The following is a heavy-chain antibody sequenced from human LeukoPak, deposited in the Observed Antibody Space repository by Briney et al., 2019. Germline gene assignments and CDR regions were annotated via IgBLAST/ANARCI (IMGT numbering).Heavy chain of an antibody. J-gene: IGHJ4*02. CDR1: GFTFSTYR. CDR2: IRYDGSNK. CDR3: AKDKDPWKSTSISDFDY. D-gene: IGHD1-1*01. V-gene: IGHV3-30*02. Sequence: GGSLRLSCAASGFTFSTYRMNWVRQAPGKGLEWVAFIRYDGSNKYYADSVKGRFTISRDNSKNTLYLQMNSLRAEDTAVYFCAKDKDPWKSTSISDFDYWGQGALVTVSS.